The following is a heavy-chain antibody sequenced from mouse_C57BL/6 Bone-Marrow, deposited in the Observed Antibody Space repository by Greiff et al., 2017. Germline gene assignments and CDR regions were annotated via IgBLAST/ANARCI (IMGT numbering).Heavy chain of an antibody. V-gene: IGHV2-2*01. J-gene: IGHJ4*01. CDR1: GFSLTSYG. D-gene: IGHD2-2*01. CDR2: IWSGGST. CDR3: ARTMVTTGRYYYAMDS. Sequence: QVQLKESGPGLVQPSQSLSITCTVSGFSLTSYGVHWVRQSPGKGLEWLGVIWSGGSTDYNAAFISRLSISKDNSKSQVFFKMNSLQADDTAIYYCARTMVTTGRYYYAMDSWGQGTSVTVSS.